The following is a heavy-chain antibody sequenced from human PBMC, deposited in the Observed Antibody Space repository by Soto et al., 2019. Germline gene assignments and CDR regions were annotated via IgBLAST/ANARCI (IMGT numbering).Heavy chain of an antibody. J-gene: IGHJ4*02. D-gene: IGHD5-18*01. V-gene: IGHV3-30*18. Sequence: WGSLRLSCAASGFTFSSYGMHWVRQAPGKGLEWVAVISYDGSNKYYADSVKGRFTISRDNSKNTLYLQMNSLRAEDTAVYYCAKDQGRGGYSYGYFSPYFDYWGQGTLVTVSS. CDR2: ISYDGSNK. CDR1: GFTFSSYG. CDR3: AKDQGRGGYSYGYFSPYFDY.